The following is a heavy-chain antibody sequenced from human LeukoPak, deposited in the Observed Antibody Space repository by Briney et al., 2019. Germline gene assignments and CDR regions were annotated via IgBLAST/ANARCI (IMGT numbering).Heavy chain of an antibody. CDR2: IYHSGST. CDR1: GGSISSGGYS. J-gene: IGHJ4*02. Sequence: SQTLSLTCAVSGGSISSGGYSWSWIRQPPGKGLEWIGYIYHSGSTYYNPSLKSRVTISVDRSKNQFPLKLSSVTAADTAVYYCASTRGYSYGKHGPFDYWGQGTLVTVSS. V-gene: IGHV4-30-2*01. CDR3: ASTRGYSYGKHGPFDY. D-gene: IGHD5-18*01.